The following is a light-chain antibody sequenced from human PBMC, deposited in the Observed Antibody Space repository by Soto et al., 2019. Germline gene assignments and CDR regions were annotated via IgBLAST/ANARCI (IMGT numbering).Light chain of an antibody. J-gene: IGLJ1*01. CDR3: GSYAGSYTYV. CDR2: DVS. V-gene: IGLV2-11*01. CDR1: SSDVGGYNY. Sequence: QAVLTPPRSVSGSPGQSVTISCTGTSSDVGGYNYVSWYQQHPGKAPKLMIYDVSKRPSGVPDRFSGYKSGNTASLTISGLQSEDEADYYCGSYAGSYTYVFGTGTKLTVL.